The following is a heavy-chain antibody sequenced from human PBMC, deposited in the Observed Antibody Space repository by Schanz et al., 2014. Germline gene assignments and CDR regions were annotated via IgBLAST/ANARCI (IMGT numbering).Heavy chain of an antibody. D-gene: IGHD3-22*01. CDR3: AKSYDTSGYSGFDY. V-gene: IGHV3-30*18. CDR1: GFPFSYYT. Sequence: VESGGGLVKPGGSLRLSCAVSGFPFSYYTMNWVRQVPGKGLEWVAVVCYDGSKKYYADSVKGRFTISRDNSKNTLYLQMNSLRTEDTAVYFCAKSYDTSGYSGFDYWGQGTLVTVSS. CDR2: VCYDGSKK. J-gene: IGHJ4*02.